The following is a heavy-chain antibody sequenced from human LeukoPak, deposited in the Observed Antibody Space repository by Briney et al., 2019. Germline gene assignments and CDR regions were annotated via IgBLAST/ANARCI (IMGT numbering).Heavy chain of an antibody. CDR2: ISSSGSTI. Sequence: GGSLRLFCAASGFTFSDYYMSWIRQAPGKGLEWVSYISSSGSTIYYADSVKGRFTISRDNAKNSLYLQMNSLRAEDTAVYYCARQSVVITTPFDYWGQGTLVTVSS. D-gene: IGHD3-22*01. V-gene: IGHV3-11*01. CDR1: GFTFSDYY. CDR3: ARQSVVITTPFDY. J-gene: IGHJ4*02.